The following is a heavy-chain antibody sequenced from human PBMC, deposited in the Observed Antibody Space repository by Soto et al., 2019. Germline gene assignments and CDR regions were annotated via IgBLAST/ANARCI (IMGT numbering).Heavy chain of an antibody. CDR2: MNPNSGNT. J-gene: IGHJ6*03. Sequence: ASVKVSCKASGYTFTSYGISWVRQAPGQGLEWMGWMNPNSGNTGYAQKLQGRVTMTRNTSISTAYMELSSLRSEDTAVYYCARGSYYDILTAMDVWGKGTTVTVSS. CDR3: ARGSYYDILTAMDV. CDR1: GYTFTSYG. D-gene: IGHD3-9*01. V-gene: IGHV1-8*02.